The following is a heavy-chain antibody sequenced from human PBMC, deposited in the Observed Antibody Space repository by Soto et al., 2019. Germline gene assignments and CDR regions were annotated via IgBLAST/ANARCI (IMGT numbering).Heavy chain of an antibody. D-gene: IGHD1-1*01. V-gene: IGHV3-15*07. Sequence: EVQLVESGGGLVKPGGSLRLSCAVSGFTFSKVWMNWVRQAPGKGLEWVGRIKSKTDGGTTDYAAAVKGRFTITRDESKDTLYLQMNSLKTEDAAVYFCTTGRDDLLYWGQGTLVTVSS. CDR2: IKSKTDGGTT. CDR1: GFTFSKVW. J-gene: IGHJ4*02. CDR3: TTGRDDLLY.